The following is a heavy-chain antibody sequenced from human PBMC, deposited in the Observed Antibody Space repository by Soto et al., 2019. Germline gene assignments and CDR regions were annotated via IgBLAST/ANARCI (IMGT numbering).Heavy chain of an antibody. D-gene: IGHD5-12*01. CDR1: GGSISSGDYS. Sequence: QLQLQESGSGLVKPSQTLSLTCAASGGSISSGDYSWSWIRQPPGKGLEWIGYIYRNGNTYYNPSLKSRVTISIDTSKNQFSLKLTSMTAADTAVYYCARGHDANDNWGQGTLVTVSS. V-gene: IGHV4-30-2*01. J-gene: IGHJ1*01. CDR2: IYRNGNT. CDR3: ARGHDANDN.